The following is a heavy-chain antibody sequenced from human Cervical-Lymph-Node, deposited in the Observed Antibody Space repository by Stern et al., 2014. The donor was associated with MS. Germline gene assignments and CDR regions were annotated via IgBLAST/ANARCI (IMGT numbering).Heavy chain of an antibody. CDR2: INPSGGST. J-gene: IGHJ5*02. V-gene: IGHV1-46*01. CDR3: AREVDTAMVRGHNWFDP. Sequence: QVQLVQSGAEVKKPGASVKVSCKASGYTFTSYYMHWVRQAPGQGLEWMGIINPSGGSTSYAQKFQGRVTMTRDTSTSTVYMELSSLRSEDTAVYYCAREVDTAMVRGHNWFDPWGQGTLVTVSS. D-gene: IGHD5-18*01. CDR1: GYTFTSYY.